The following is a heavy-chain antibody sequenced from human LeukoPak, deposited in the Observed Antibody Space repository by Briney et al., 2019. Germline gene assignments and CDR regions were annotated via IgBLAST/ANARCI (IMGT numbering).Heavy chain of an antibody. CDR2: IIPISGTA. Sequence: ASVKVSCKASGGTFSSYAISWVRQAPGQGLEWMGGIIPISGTANYAQKFQGRVTITADESTSTAYMELSSLRSEDTAVYYCARKSGLWSGYYYMDVWGKGTTVTVSS. CDR3: ARKSGLWSGYYYMDV. J-gene: IGHJ6*03. D-gene: IGHD3-3*01. V-gene: IGHV1-69*13. CDR1: GGTFSSYA.